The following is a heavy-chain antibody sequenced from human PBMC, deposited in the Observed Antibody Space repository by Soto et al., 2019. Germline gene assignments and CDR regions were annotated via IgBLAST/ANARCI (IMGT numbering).Heavy chain of an antibody. CDR1: GYPFIKYG. J-gene: IGHJ6*02. Sequence: XSVKVSCKASGYPFIKYGIIWVRQAPGQGLEWMGWISAYNGNTNYAQKLQGRVTMTTDTSTSTAYMELRSLRSDDTAVYYCARNNEQWLVRYYYYGMEVWGQGTTVTVSS. CDR2: ISAYNGNT. CDR3: ARNNEQWLVRYYYYGMEV. D-gene: IGHD6-19*01. V-gene: IGHV1-18*01.